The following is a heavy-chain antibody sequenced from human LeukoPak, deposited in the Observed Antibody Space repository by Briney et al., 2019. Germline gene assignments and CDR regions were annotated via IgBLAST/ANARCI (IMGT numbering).Heavy chain of an antibody. V-gene: IGHV1-69*13. Sequence: SVKVSCKASGGTFSSYAISWVRQAPGQGLEWMGGIIPIFGTANYAQKFQGRVTITADESTSTAYMELSSLRSEDTAVYYCALASSGWHDFDYWGQGTLVTVSS. CDR2: IIPIFGTA. J-gene: IGHJ4*02. CDR1: GGTFSSYA. CDR3: ALASSGWHDFDY. D-gene: IGHD6-19*01.